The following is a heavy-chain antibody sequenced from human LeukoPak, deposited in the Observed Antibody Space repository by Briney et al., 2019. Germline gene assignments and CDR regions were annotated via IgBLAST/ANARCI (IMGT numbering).Heavy chain of an antibody. J-gene: IGHJ4*02. CDR2: ITTYNGDS. D-gene: IGHD6-13*01. CDR1: GYTFTSYG. CDR3: ARRSGNWYYFDY. Sequence: GASVKVSCKASGYTFTSYGICWVRQAPGQGLEWMGGITTYNGDSNYAQNLQGRVTMTTDTSTTTAYMELRSLRSDDTAVYYCARRSGNWYYFDYWGQGTLVTVSS. V-gene: IGHV1-18*01.